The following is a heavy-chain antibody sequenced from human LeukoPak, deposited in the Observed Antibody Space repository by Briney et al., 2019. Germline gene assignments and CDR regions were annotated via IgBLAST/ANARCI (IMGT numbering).Heavy chain of an antibody. CDR2: INPSGGST. CDR1: GYSFTNYY. CDR3: ARTRGYYFDY. V-gene: IGHV1-46*01. J-gene: IGHJ4*02. Sequence: ASVKVSCKASGYSFTNYYMHWVRQAPGQGLEWMGMINPSGGSTTYAQKFQDRVTMTRDMSTSTVYMELSSLTSEDTAVYYCARTRGYYFDYWGQGTLVTVSS.